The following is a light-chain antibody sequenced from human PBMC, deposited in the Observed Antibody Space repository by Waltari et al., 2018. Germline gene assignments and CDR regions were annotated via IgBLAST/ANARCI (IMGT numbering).Light chain of an antibody. V-gene: IGLV3-21*04. J-gene: IGLJ7*01. CDR1: NIGSKS. CDR3: HVWDSYSDHAV. Sequence: SYVLTQPPSVSVAPGKTATITCGGNNIGSKSVHWYQQKPGQAPVLVMYSDSDRPSGTPERFSGSNSGTTATLTISRGEAGDEADYYCHVWDSYSDHAVFGGGTQLTVL. CDR2: SDS.